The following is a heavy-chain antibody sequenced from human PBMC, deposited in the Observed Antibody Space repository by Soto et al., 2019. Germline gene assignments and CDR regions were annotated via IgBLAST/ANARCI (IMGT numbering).Heavy chain of an antibody. CDR1: GYTLTELS. D-gene: IGHD6-13*01. CDR2: FDPEDAET. J-gene: IGHJ4*02. V-gene: IGHV1-24*01. Sequence: ASVKVSCKVSGYTLTELSMHWVRQAPGKGLEWMGGFDPEDAETIYAQKFQGRVTMTEDTSADTAYMELGSLRSEDTAVYYCATAPSGYSSIWYANGFDYWGQGTLVTVS. CDR3: ATAPSGYSSIWYANGFDY.